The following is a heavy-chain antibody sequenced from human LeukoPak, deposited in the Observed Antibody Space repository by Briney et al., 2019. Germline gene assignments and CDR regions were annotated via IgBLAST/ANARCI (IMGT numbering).Heavy chain of an antibody. CDR3: ARDPGDYSNYPYYYGMDV. CDR1: GGPLSSYY. D-gene: IGHD4-11*01. Sequence: SETLSLTCTVSGGPLSSYYWSWIRHPAGKGLEWLGRIYTSASTNYNPSLKSRVTMSVDTSKNQFSLKLSSVTAADTAVYYCARDPGDYSNYPYYYGMDVWGQGTTVTVS. V-gene: IGHV4-4*07. J-gene: IGHJ6*02. CDR2: IYTSAST.